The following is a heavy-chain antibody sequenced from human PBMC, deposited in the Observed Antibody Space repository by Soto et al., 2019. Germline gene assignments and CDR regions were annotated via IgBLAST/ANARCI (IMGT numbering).Heavy chain of an antibody. CDR3: AKQARYCSGSSCYTHYSAY. Sequence: GFNRVSWGAAACTFRSYGGSWVSQAPGKGLEWVSGISGSGDSTYYADSVKGRFTISRDNSKNTLYLQMHSLRAEDTAVYYRAKQARYCSGSSCYTHYSAYWGQRTPVTVSP. V-gene: IGHV3-23*01. CDR1: ACTFRSYG. CDR2: ISGSGDST. J-gene: IGHJ4*02. D-gene: IGHD2-15*01.